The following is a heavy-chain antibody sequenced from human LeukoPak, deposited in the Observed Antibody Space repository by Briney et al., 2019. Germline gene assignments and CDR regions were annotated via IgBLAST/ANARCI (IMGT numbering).Heavy chain of an antibody. Sequence: GGSLRLSCAASGFTFSSYAMSWVRQAPGKGLEWVSAISGSGGSTYYADSVKGRFTISRDNSKNTLYLQMNSLRAKDTAVYYCAKDGGLWVSAHWGDSWGRGTLVAVSS. CDR3: AKDGGLWVSAHWGDS. J-gene: IGHJ4*02. D-gene: IGHD7-27*01. CDR2: ISGSGGST. V-gene: IGHV3-23*01. CDR1: GFTFSSYA.